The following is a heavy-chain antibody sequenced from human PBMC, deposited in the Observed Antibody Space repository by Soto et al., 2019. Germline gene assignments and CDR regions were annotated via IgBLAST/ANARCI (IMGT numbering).Heavy chain of an antibody. J-gene: IGHJ4*02. CDR2: IYRTGST. CDR1: GGSFTSNNW. CDR3: ASRDPGTSVDY. V-gene: IGHV4-4*02. Sequence: LSLTCAVSGGSFTSNNWWTWVRQPPGQGLEWIGEIYRTGSTNYNPSLKSRVTISVDKSENQFSLKVTYLTAADTAVYYCASRDPGTSVDYWGQGTLVTVSS. D-gene: IGHD1-7*01.